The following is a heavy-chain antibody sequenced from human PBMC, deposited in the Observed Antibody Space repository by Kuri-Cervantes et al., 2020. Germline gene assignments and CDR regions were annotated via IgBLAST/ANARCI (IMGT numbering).Heavy chain of an antibody. V-gene: IGHV4-39*01. CDR2: IYYRGST. CDR3: ARLGVELWFGESRLNWFDP. D-gene: IGHD3-10*01. CDR1: GGSISSSSYY. J-gene: IGHJ5*02. Sequence: SETLSLTCTVSGGSISSSSYYGAWICHPPGKGREWIGSIYYRGSTYYNPSLKSRVTISVYTSKIQFSLKLSSVPAADTAVYYCARLGVELWFGESRLNWFDPWGQGTLVTVSS.